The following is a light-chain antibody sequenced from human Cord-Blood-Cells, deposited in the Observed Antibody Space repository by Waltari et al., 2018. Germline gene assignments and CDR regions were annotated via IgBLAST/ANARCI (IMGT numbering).Light chain of an antibody. V-gene: IGLV2-11*01. J-gene: IGLJ3*02. CDR3: CSYAGSYTLV. CDR1: SSDVGGYNY. Sequence: QSALTQPRPVSGSPGQSVTIPCTGTSSDVGGYNYVSWYQQHPGKAPNLMIYDVSKRPSGVPDRFSGSKSGNTASLTISGLQAEDEADYYCCSYAGSYTLVFGGGTKLTVL. CDR2: DVS.